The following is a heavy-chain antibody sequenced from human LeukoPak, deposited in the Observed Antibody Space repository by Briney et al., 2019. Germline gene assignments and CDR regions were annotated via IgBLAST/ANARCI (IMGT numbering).Heavy chain of an antibody. Sequence: ASVRVSCKASGYTFTAYDINWVRQASGQGLEWMGWMNPDTGDTGFAQKFQGRATMTRDRSIDTAYMELRGLTSEDTAVYYCTRGSLSGSSRDYWGQGTLLTVSS. D-gene: IGHD1-26*01. J-gene: IGHJ4*02. CDR1: GYTFTAYD. CDR3: TRGSLSGSSRDY. V-gene: IGHV1-8*01. CDR2: MNPDTGDT.